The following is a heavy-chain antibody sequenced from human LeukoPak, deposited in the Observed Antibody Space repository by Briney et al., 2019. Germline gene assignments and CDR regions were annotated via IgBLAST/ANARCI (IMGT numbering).Heavy chain of an antibody. CDR3: ARGLCGGDCYSD. V-gene: IGHV3-21*01. J-gene: IGHJ4*02. D-gene: IGHD2-21*02. Sequence: GGSLRLPCAASGFTFSSYSMNWVRQAPGKGLEWVSSISSSSSYIYYADSVKGRFTISRDNAKNSLYLQMNSLRAEDTAAYYCARGLCGGDCYSDWGQGTLVTVSS. CDR1: GFTFSSYS. CDR2: ISSSSSYI.